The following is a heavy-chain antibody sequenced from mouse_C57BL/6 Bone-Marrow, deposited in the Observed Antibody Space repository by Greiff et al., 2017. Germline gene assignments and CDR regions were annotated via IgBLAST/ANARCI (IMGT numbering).Heavy chain of an antibody. Sequence: EVKGVESGGGLVQPGGSLSLSCAASGFTFTDYYMSWVRQPPGKALEWLGFIRNKANGYTTVYSASVKGRFTIARDNSQRILYLQMNALRAEDIATYYCARYKCNSGFYSCCFDYWGQGTTLTVSS. V-gene: IGHV7-3*01. J-gene: IGHJ2*01. D-gene: IGHD2-1*01. CDR2: IRNKANGYTT. CDR1: GFTFTDYY. CDR3: ARYKCNSGFYSCCFDY.